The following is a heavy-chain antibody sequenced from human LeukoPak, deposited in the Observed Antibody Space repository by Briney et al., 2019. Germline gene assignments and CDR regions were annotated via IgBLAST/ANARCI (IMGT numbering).Heavy chain of an antibody. CDR3: ARESDSSGWYVSWFDP. CDR2: IYHSGST. D-gene: IGHD6-19*01. J-gene: IGHJ5*02. V-gene: IGHV4-4*02. Sequence: SETLSLTCTVSGGSISSSNWWSWVRQPPGKGLEWIGEIYHSGSTNYNPSLKSRVTISVDKSKNQFSLKLSSVTAADTAVYYCARESDSSGWYVSWFDPWGQGTLVTVSS. CDR1: GGSISSSNW.